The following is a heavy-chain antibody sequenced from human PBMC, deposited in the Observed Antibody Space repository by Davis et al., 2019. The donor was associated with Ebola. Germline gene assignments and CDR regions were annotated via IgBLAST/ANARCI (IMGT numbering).Heavy chain of an antibody. CDR2: ISGHSGHT. J-gene: IGHJ6*03. CDR3: ARASFGVGPYSSSYYMDI. CDR1: GYAFSNYG. V-gene: IGHV1-18*01. Sequence: ASVKVSCKASGYAFSNYGLNWVRQAPGQGLEWVGWISGHSGHTNYAQKFQGRVTMTRDTSASTVYMELSSLRSDDTAVYYCARASFGVGPYSSSYYMDIWGTGTTVAVS. D-gene: IGHD3-3*01.